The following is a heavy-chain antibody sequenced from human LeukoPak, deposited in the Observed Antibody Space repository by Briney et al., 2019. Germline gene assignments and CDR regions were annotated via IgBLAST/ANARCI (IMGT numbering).Heavy chain of an antibody. V-gene: IGHV4-59*04. CDR3: AKFYDILTGYFDY. Sequence: KASETLSLTCTVSGGSISSYYWSWIRQPPGQGLEWIGTIYYSGSTYYNPSLKSRVTISVDTSKNQFSLKLSSVTAADTAVYYCAKFYDILTGYFDYWGQGALVTVSS. J-gene: IGHJ4*02. CDR2: IYYSGST. D-gene: IGHD3-9*01. CDR1: GGSISSYY.